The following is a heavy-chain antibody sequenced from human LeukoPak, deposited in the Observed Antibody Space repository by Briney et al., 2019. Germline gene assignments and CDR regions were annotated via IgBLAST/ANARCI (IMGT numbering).Heavy chain of an antibody. CDR1: GGSVSSYY. V-gene: IGHV4-59*02. D-gene: IGHD1-26*01. J-gene: IGHJ4*02. CDR2: IYYSGST. CDR3: ARMDQWELLTDY. Sequence: SETLSLTCTVSGGSVSSYYWSWIRQPPGQGLEWIGYIYYSGSTNYNPSLKSRVTISVDTSKNQFSLKLSSVTAADTAVYYCARMDQWELLTDYWGQGTLVTVSS.